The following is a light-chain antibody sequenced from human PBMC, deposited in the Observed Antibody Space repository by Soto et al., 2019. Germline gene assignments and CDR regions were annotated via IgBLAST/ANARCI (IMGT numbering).Light chain of an antibody. CDR1: YSDIGAYNY. CDR2: EVS. V-gene: IGLV2-8*01. J-gene: IGLJ1*01. CDR3: SSFKGTNSFV. Sequence: QSVLAQPPSASGSPGQSVTIPCTGTYSDIGAYNYVSWSQQRPGEAPKLIIYEVSKRPSGVPDRIFAYKSGNTASLSVSGLQADDEANYYCSSFKGTNSFVFGTGTTVTVL.